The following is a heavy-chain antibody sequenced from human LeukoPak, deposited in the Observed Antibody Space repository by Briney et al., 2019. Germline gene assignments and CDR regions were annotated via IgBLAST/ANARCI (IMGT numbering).Heavy chain of an antibody. CDR1: GFTFKNAW. J-gene: IGHJ4*02. CDR2: IKSKASSGTI. Sequence: GGSLRLSCAPSGFTFKNAWMNWVRQAPGKGPEWVGRIKSKASSGTIDYAAPVKGRFTISRDDSNNVLYLQMNSLKTEDTGVYYCTKDRPYSGSRNFDYWGQGTLVTVSS. CDR3: TKDRPYSGSRNFDY. D-gene: IGHD1-26*01. V-gene: IGHV3-15*01.